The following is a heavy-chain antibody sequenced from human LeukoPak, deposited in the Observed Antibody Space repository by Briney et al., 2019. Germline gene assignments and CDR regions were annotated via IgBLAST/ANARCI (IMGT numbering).Heavy chain of an antibody. J-gene: IGHJ2*01. V-gene: IGHV3-74*01. CDR2: INTDGTST. D-gene: IGHD2-2*01. Sequence: GGSLRLSCAASGFTFSDYWIHWVRQAPGKGLVWVSRINTDGTSTTYADSVRGRFTISRDNAKNTLYLQMNSLRAEDTAVYYCARVVEYCSSTGCNYWYFDLWGRGTLVTVSS. CDR1: GFTFSDYW. CDR3: ARVVEYCSSTGCNYWYFDL.